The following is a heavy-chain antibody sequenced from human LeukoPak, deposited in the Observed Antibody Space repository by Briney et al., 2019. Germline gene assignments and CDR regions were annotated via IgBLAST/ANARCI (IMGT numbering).Heavy chain of an antibody. J-gene: IGHJ4*02. Sequence: SETLSLTCTVSGGSISSGSYYWSWIRQPAGKGLEWIGRIYTSGSTNYNPSLKSRVTISVDTSKNQFSLKLSSVTAADTAVYYCASGGWFTDLGDYWGQGTLVTVSS. D-gene: IGHD3-10*01. CDR1: GGSISSGSYY. CDR3: ASGGWFTDLGDY. CDR2: IYTSGST. V-gene: IGHV4-61*02.